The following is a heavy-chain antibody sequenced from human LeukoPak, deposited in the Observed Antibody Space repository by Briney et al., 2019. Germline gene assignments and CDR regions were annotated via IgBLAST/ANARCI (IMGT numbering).Heavy chain of an antibody. CDR2: IYHSGST. CDR1: GYSISSGYY. J-gene: IGHJ3*02. V-gene: IGHV4-38-2*02. D-gene: IGHD3-22*01. CDR3: ARGAYDDAFDI. Sequence: SETLSLTCTVSGYSISSGYYWGWIRQPPGKGLEWIGSIYHSGSTHYNPSLKSRVTISVDTSKNQFSLKLSSVTTADTAVYYCARGAYDDAFDIWGQGTMVTVSS.